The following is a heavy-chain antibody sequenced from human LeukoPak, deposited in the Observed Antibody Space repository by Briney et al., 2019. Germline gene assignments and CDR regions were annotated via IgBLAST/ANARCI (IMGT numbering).Heavy chain of an antibody. CDR3: ARDAHMVRGVIITYSDY. CDR2: ISSSSSYI. Sequence: GGSLRLSCAASGFTFSSYSMNWVRQAPGKGLEWVSSISSSSSYIYYADSVKGRFTISRDNAKNSLYLQMNSLRAEDTAVYYCARDAHMVRGVIITYSDYWGQGTLVTVSS. V-gene: IGHV3-21*01. D-gene: IGHD3-10*01. CDR1: GFTFSSYS. J-gene: IGHJ4*02.